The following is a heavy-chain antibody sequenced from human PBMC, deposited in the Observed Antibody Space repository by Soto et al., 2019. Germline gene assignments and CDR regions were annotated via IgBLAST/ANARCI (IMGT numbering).Heavy chain of an antibody. J-gene: IGHJ4*02. D-gene: IGHD6-19*01. V-gene: IGHV3-23*01. CDR3: ARRTSGWYLDY. Sequence: EVPLLESGGGLVQPGGSLRLSCAASGFTFSSYAMSWVRQAPGKGLEWVSVISGSGDSTYYADSVKGRFTISRDNSKNTLYLQMNSLRAEDTAVYYCARRTSGWYLDYWGQGTRVTVSS. CDR2: ISGSGDST. CDR1: GFTFSSYA.